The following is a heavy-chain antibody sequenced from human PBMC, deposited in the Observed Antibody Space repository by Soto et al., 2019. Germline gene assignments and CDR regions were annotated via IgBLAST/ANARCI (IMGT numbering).Heavy chain of an antibody. CDR2: INSDGSST. D-gene: IGHD3-9*01. CDR1: GFTFSSYW. Sequence: GGSLRLSCAASGFTFSSYWMHWVRQAPGKGLVWVSRINSDGSSTSYADSVKGRFTISRDNAKNTLYLQMNSLRAEDTAVYYCAIEKYDILTGPSDAFDIWGQGKMVTVSS. J-gene: IGHJ3*02. V-gene: IGHV3-74*01. CDR3: AIEKYDILTGPSDAFDI.